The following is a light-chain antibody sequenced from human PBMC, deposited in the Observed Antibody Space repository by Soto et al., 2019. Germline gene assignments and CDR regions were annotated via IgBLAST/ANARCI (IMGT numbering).Light chain of an antibody. V-gene: IGKV1-5*03. CDR2: KAS. CDR3: QHYNSYSEA. Sequence: DIQMTQSPSTLSGSVGDRVTITCRAIQTISSWLAWYQQKPGKAPKLLIYKASTLKSGVPSRFSGSGSGTEFTLTISSLQPDDFATYYCQHYNSYSEAFGQGTKV. J-gene: IGKJ1*01. CDR1: QTISSW.